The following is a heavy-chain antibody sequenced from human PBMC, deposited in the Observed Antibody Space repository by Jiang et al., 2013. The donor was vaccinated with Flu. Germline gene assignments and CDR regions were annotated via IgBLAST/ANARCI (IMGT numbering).Heavy chain of an antibody. J-gene: IGHJ2*01. CDR1: GFIFSSYA. CDR3: AKDVGIVVVTSYWYFDL. D-gene: IGHD2-21*02. CDR2: ISGSGGST. Sequence: VQLLESGGGLVQPGGSLRLSCAASGFIFSSYAMSWVRQAPGKGLEWVSAISGSGGSTYYADSVKGRFTISRDNSKNTLYLQMNSLRAEDTAVYYCAKDVGIVVVTSYWYFDLWGRGTLVTVSS. V-gene: IGHV3-23*01.